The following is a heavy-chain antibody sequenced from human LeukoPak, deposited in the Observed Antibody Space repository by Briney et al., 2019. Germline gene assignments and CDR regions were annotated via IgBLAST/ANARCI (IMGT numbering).Heavy chain of an antibody. CDR2: IRWNSGSI. V-gene: IGHV3-9*01. D-gene: IGHD4-17*01. Sequence: GRSLRLSCAASGFTFYDYAMHWVRQAPGKGLEWVSGIRWNSGSIGYADSVKGRFTISRDNAKNSLYLQMNSLRAEDTALYYCARGATVTINLPFDYWGQGTLVTVSS. CDR1: GFTFYDYA. CDR3: ARGATVTINLPFDY. J-gene: IGHJ4*02.